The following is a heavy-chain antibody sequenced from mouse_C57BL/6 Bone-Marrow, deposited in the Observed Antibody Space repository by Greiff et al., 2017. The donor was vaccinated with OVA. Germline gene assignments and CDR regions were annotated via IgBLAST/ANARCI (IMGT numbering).Heavy chain of an antibody. J-gene: IGHJ3*01. V-gene: IGHV1-18*01. CDR1: GYTFTDYY. Sequence: EVQLQQSGPELVKPGASVKISCKASGYTFTDYYMDWVKQSHGKSLEWIGDINPNTGGTIYNQKFKGKATLTVDKSSSTAYMKLRSLTSEDTAVYYCARKRYYGSSDWGQGTLVTVSA. CDR3: ARKRYYGSSD. D-gene: IGHD1-1*01. CDR2: INPNTGGT.